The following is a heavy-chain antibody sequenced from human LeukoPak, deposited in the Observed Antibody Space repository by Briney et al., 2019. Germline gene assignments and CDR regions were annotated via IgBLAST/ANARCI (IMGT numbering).Heavy chain of an antibody. J-gene: IGHJ6*02. V-gene: IGHV4-59*01. CDR1: GGSISSYY. Sequence: PSETLSLTCTVSGGSISSYYWSWIRQPPGKGLEWIGYIYYSGSTNYNPSLKSRVTISVDTSKNQFSLKLSSVTAADTAVYYCARDWVRGVTAIPYYYYGMDVWGQGTTVTVSS. CDR3: ARDWVRGVTAIPYYYYGMDV. CDR2: IYYSGST. D-gene: IGHD2-21*02.